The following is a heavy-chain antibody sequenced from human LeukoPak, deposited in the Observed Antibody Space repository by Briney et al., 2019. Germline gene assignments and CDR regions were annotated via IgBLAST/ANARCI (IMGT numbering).Heavy chain of an antibody. CDR2: ISGSGGST. V-gene: IGHV3-23*01. CDR1: GFTFSSYA. J-gene: IGHJ4*02. Sequence: GGSLSLSCAASGFTFSSYAMSWDRHAPGKGLEWVSAISGSGGSTYYADSVKGRFTISRDNSKNTLYLQMNSLRAEDTAVYYCAKVLGAFDYWGQGTLVTVSS. D-gene: IGHD2/OR15-2a*01. CDR3: AKVLGAFDY.